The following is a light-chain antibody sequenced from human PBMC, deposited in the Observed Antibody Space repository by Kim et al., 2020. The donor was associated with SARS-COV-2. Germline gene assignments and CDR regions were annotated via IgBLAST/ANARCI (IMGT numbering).Light chain of an antibody. V-gene: IGKV3D-15*01. Sequence: EIVVTQSPVTLSVSPGERATLSCRASQGISSNLAWYQQKPGPAPRLLISGASTRATGITARFSGGGSVTEFTLTISSLQSEDFAVYYCQKYQNLPPTFGQGTKVDI. CDR2: GAS. J-gene: IGKJ1*01. CDR1: QGISSN. CDR3: QKYQNLPPT.